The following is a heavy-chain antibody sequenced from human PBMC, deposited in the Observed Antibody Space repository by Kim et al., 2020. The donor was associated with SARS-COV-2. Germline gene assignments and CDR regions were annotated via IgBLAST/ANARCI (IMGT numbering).Heavy chain of an antibody. CDR1: GFTLDDYA. D-gene: IGHD3-22*01. CDR2: ITWNSGRI. V-gene: IGHV3-9*01. Sequence: GGSLRLSCAASGFTLDDYAMHWVRQAPGKGLEWVSGITWNSGRIDYADSVKGRFTISRDNAKNLLYLQMNSLRPEDTAFYYCAKGASITMIVGDGLHIWGQGTMVTVSS. CDR3: AKGASITMIVGDGLHI. J-gene: IGHJ3*02.